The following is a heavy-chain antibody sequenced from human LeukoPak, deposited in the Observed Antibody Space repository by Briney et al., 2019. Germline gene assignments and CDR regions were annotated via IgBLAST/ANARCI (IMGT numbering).Heavy chain of an antibody. Sequence: SDTLSLTCAVSGYSISSGYYWGWVRQPPGKGLEWIGTIYHSGYTYYNPSLKNRVTISVDTSKNQFSLKLSSVTAADTAVYYCARKLYYGDYFDYWGQGTLVTVSS. J-gene: IGHJ4*01. CDR2: IYHSGYT. D-gene: IGHD3-3*01. CDR3: ARKLYYGDYFDY. CDR1: GYSISSGYY. V-gene: IGHV4-38-2*01.